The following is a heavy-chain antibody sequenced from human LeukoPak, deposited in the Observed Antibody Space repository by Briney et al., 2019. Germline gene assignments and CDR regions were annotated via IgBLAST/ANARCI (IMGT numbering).Heavy chain of an antibody. Sequence: PSETLSLTCTVSGDSISSGSYYWTWIRQPAGKGLEWIGHIYTSGTTNYNPSLKSRVTISVDTSKNQFSLKLSSVTAADTAVFYCASEGIAVAGTFDYWGQGTLVTVSS. CDR3: ASEGIAVAGTFDY. J-gene: IGHJ4*02. D-gene: IGHD6-19*01. CDR1: GDSISSGSYY. CDR2: IYTSGTT. V-gene: IGHV4-61*09.